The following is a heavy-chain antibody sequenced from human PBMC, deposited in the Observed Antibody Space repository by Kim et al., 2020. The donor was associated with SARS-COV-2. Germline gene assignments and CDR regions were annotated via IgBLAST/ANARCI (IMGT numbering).Heavy chain of an antibody. CDR1: GFTFSSYA. CDR2: IYSDGSST. Sequence: GGSLRLSCAASGFTFSSYAMSWVRQAPGKGLEWVSVIYSDGSSTYYADFVKGRFTISRDNSKKTLYLQMSSLRAEDTALYYCAKDRYTSPGIFDYWGQGTLVTVSS. D-gene: IGHD5-18*01. V-gene: IGHV3-23*03. J-gene: IGHJ4*02. CDR3: AKDRYTSPGIFDY.